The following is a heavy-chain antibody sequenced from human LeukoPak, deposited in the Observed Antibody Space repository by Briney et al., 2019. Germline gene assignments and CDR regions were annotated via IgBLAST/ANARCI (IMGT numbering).Heavy chain of an antibody. J-gene: IGHJ4*02. D-gene: IGHD6-19*01. CDR3: TTDLAPYSSGPGFDY. CDR1: GFTFSNAW. Sequence: GGSLRLSCAASGFTFSNAWMSWVRQAPGKGLEWVGRIKSKTDGGTTDYAAPAKGRFTISRDDSKNTLYLQMNSLKTEDTAVYYCTTDLAPYSSGPGFDYWGQGTLVTVSS. CDR2: IKSKTDGGTT. V-gene: IGHV3-15*01.